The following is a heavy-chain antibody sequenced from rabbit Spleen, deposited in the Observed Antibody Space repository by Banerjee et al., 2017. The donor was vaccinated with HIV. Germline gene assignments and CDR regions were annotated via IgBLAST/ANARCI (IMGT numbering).Heavy chain of an antibody. D-gene: IGHD6-1*01. CDR1: GFSFSSGYY. Sequence: QSLEESGGDLVQPGASLTLTCTASGFSFSSGYYMCWVRQAPGKGLEWIGCIYSTIGGGTWYASWVNGRFTISKTSSTVDLKMTSLTVADTATYFCAGRTSNGDDLWGQGTLVTVS. CDR2: IYSTIGGGT. CDR3: AGRTSNGDDL. V-gene: IGHV1S40*01. J-gene: IGHJ4*01.